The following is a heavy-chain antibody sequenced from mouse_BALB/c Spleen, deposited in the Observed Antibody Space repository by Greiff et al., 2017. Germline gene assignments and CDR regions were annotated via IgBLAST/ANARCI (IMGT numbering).Heavy chain of an antibody. J-gene: IGHJ4*01. V-gene: IGHV1-5*01. D-gene: IGHD1-1*01. CDR2: IYPGNSDT. CDR3: TRERGYYYGSSPHAMDY. CDR1: GYTFTSYW. Sequence: VQLQQSGTVLARPGASVKMSCKASGYTFTSYWMHWVKQRPGQGLEWIGAIYPGNSDTSYNQKFKGKAKLTAVTSTSTAYMELSSLTNEDSAVYYWTRERGYYYGSSPHAMDYWGQGTSVTVSS.